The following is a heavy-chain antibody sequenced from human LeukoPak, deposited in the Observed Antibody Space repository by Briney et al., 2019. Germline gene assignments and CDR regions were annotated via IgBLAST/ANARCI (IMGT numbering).Heavy chain of an antibody. CDR3: TRDRGHGSQDY. D-gene: IGHD1-26*01. Sequence: SETLSLTCTVSGGSFNDYYCGWIRQPPGKGLEWIGSIYYSGTTFYNPSLKNRVTISMDTSKSQISLKLSSVTAADTAVYSCTRDRGHGSQDYWGQGTLVTVS. CDR2: IYYSGTT. V-gene: IGHV4-39*07. J-gene: IGHJ4*02. CDR1: GGSFNDYY.